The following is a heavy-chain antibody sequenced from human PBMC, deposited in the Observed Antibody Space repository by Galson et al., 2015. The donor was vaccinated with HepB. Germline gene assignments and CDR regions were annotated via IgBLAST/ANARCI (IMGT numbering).Heavy chain of an antibody. CDR3: ARDRGSESEWELPPHVDY. Sequence: SVKVSCKASGYTFTSYYMHWVRQAPGQGLEWMGIINPSGGSTSYAQKFQGRVTMTRDTSTSTVYMELSSLRSEDTAVYYCARDRGSESEWELPPHVDYWGQGTLVTVSS. V-gene: IGHV1-46*01. CDR2: INPSGGST. CDR1: GYTFTSYY. J-gene: IGHJ4*02. D-gene: IGHD1-26*01.